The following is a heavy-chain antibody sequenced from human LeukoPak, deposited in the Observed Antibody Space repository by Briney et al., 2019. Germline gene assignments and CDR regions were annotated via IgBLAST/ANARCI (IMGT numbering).Heavy chain of an antibody. CDR1: GFTFASYA. CDR3: AKDIVVVPAAIRAEATIRDY. J-gene: IGHJ4*02. Sequence: GGSLRLSCAASGFTFASYAMSWVRQAPGKGLEWVSAISSSGSSTYYADSVKGRFTISRDNSKNTLYLQMNSLRAEDTAVYYCAKDIVVVPAAIRAEATIRDYWGQGTLVTVSS. V-gene: IGHV3-23*01. CDR2: ISSSGSST. D-gene: IGHD2-2*02.